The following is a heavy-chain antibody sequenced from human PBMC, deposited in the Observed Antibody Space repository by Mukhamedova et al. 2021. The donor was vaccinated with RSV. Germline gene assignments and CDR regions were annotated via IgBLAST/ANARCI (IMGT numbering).Heavy chain of an antibody. CDR3: ARLRRYYGSGSVAFDI. J-gene: IGHJ3*02. CDR2: ISYDGSNK. V-gene: IGHV3-30*01. Sequence: WVAVISYDGSNKYYADSVKGRFTIPRDNSKNTLYLQMNSLRAEDTAVYYCARLRRYYGSGSVAFDIWGHGKMV. D-gene: IGHD3-10*01.